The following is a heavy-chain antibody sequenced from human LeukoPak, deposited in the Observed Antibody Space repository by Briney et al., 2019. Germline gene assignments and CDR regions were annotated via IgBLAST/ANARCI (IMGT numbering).Heavy chain of an antibody. V-gene: IGHV3-43*02. CDR2: ISGDGGGT. CDR3: AKDIGSWAYGMDV. CDR1: GFTFDDYA. D-gene: IGHD6-13*01. J-gene: IGHJ6*02. Sequence: PGGSLRLSCAASGFTFDDYAMHWVRQAPGKGLEWVSLISGDGGGTYYADSVKGRFTISRDNSKNSLYLQMNGLRTEDTALYYCAKDIGSWAYGMDVWGQGTTVTVSS.